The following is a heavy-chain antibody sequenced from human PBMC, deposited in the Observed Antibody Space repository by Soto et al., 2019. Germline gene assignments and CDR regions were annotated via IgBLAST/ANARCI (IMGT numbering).Heavy chain of an antibody. J-gene: IGHJ6*02. CDR3: ARGRRRSPGMDV. V-gene: IGHV4-31*03. Sequence: QVQLQESGPGLVKPSQTLSLTCTVSGGSISSGGYYWSWIRQHPGKGLEWIGYIYYSGSTYYNPSRKSRVSISVDTSKNQFSLKLSSVTAADTAVYYCARGRRRSPGMDVWGQGTTVTVSS. CDR1: GGSISSGGYY. CDR2: IYYSGST.